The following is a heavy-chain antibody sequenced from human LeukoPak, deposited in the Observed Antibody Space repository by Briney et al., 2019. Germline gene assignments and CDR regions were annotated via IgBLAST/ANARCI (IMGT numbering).Heavy chain of an antibody. Sequence: GGSLRLSCAASGFTFSSYAMHWVRQAPGKGLEWVAVISYDGSNKYYADSVKGRFTISRDNSKNTLYLQMNSLRAEDTAVYYCARVVPRGIAAAGYFDYWGQETLVTVSS. J-gene: IGHJ4*02. D-gene: IGHD6-13*01. CDR1: GFTFSSYA. CDR2: ISYDGSNK. CDR3: ARVVPRGIAAAGYFDY. V-gene: IGHV3-30*01.